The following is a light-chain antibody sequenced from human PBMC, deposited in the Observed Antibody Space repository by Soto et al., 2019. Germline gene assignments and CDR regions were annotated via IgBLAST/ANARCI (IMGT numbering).Light chain of an antibody. V-gene: IGLV1-47*01. CDR2: RNN. Sequence: QSVLTQPPSASGTPGQTVTISCSGSSSNIGSAYIYWYQHLPGTAPKLLIYRNNQRPSGVPDRFSASKSGISASLAISGLRSEDDADYYCTAWDDSLVVFGGGTKLTVL. J-gene: IGLJ2*01. CDR1: SSNIGSAY. CDR3: TAWDDSLVV.